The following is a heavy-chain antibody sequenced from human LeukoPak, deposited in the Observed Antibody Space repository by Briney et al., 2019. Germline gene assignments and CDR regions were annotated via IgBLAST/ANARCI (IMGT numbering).Heavy chain of an antibody. CDR3: ARASGAYPSDFDY. CDR1: GFTFSTYV. V-gene: IGHV3-33*01. J-gene: IGHJ4*02. D-gene: IGHD4/OR15-4a*01. Sequence: GGSLRLSCAASGFTFSTYVMHWVRQAPGKGLEWVAIIWYDGSNKYYADSVKGRFTISRDNSKNTLYLQMNRLRAEDTAVYYCARASGAYPSDFDYWGQGTLVTVSS. CDR2: IWYDGSNK.